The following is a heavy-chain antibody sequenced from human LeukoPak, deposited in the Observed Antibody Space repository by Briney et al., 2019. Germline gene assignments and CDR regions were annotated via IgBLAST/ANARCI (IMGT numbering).Heavy chain of an antibody. D-gene: IGHD2-8*01. J-gene: IGHJ6*03. CDR3: AKCLGYCTNGVCYSLYYYYYMDV. CDR2: ISGSGGST. V-gene: IGHV3-23*01. CDR1: GFTFSSYA. Sequence: GGSLRLSCAASGFTFSSYAMSWVRQAPGKGLEWVSAISGSGGSTYYADSVKGRFTISRDNSKNTLYLQKNSLRAEDTAVYYCAKCLGYCTNGVCYSLYYYYYMDVWGKGTTVTVSS.